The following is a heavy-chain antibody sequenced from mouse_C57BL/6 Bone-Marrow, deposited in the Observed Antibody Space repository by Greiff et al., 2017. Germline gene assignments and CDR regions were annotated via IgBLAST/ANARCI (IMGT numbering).Heavy chain of an antibody. CDR1: GYTFTSYW. V-gene: IGHV1-64*01. Sequence: QVQLQQPGAELVKPGASVKLSCKASGYTFTSYWMHWVKQRPGQGLEWIGMIHPNSGSTNYNEKFKSKATLTVDKPSSTAYMQLSSLTSEDSAVYYCARDDYNAMDYWGQGTSVTGSS. CDR3: ARDDYNAMDY. CDR2: IHPNSGST. J-gene: IGHJ4*01.